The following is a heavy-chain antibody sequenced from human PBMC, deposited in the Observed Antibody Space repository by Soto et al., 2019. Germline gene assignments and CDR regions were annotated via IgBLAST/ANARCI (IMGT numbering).Heavy chain of an antibody. CDR2: ISAYNGNT. D-gene: IGHD2-8*01. V-gene: IGHV1-18*01. CDR3: ASKYCTNGVCYTEWGYYFDY. J-gene: IGHJ4*02. Sequence: GASVKVSCKASGYTFTSYGISWVRQAPGQGLEWMGWISAYNGNTNYAQKLQGRVTMTTDTSTSTAYMELRSLRSDDTAVYYCASKYCTNGVCYTEWGYYFDYWGQGTLVTVSS. CDR1: GYTFTSYG.